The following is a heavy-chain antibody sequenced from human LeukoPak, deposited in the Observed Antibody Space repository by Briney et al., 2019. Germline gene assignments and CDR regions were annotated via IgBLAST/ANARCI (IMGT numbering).Heavy chain of an antibody. V-gene: IGHV3-30*18. CDR1: GFTFSNYG. Sequence: GGTLRLSCAASGFTFSNYGMHWVRQAPGKGLEWVAVISYDGSNKYYADSVKGRFTISRDNSKNTLYLQMNSLRAEDTAVYYCAKDHYDSSGYYAPMEYWGQGTLVTVSS. J-gene: IGHJ4*02. CDR3: AKDHYDSSGYYAPMEY. CDR2: ISYDGSNK. D-gene: IGHD3-22*01.